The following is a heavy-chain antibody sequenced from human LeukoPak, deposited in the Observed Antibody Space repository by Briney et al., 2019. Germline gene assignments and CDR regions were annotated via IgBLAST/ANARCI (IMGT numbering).Heavy chain of an antibody. Sequence: ASVKASCKASGYTFTGYYMHWVRQAPGQGLEWMGWINPNSGGTNYAQKFQGRVTMTRDTSISTAYMELSRLRSDDTAVYYCARDHYPRITGSSGFDPWGQGTLVTVSS. V-gene: IGHV1-2*02. J-gene: IGHJ5*02. D-gene: IGHD1-20*01. CDR1: GYTFTGYY. CDR2: INPNSGGT. CDR3: ARDHYPRITGSSGFDP.